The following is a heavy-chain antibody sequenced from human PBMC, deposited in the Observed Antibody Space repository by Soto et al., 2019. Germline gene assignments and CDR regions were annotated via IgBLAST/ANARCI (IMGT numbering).Heavy chain of an antibody. V-gene: IGHV3-30*18. J-gene: IGHJ6*02. CDR1: GFTFSSYG. CDR2: ISYDGSNK. Sequence: QVQLVESGGGVVQPGRSLRLSCAASGFTFSSYGMHWVRQAPGKGLEWVAVISYDGSNKYYADSVKGRFTISRDNSKNTLYLQMNSLRAEDTAVYYCAKTGYEFWRASYGMDVWGQGTTVTVSS. CDR3: AKTGYEFWRASYGMDV. D-gene: IGHD3-3*01.